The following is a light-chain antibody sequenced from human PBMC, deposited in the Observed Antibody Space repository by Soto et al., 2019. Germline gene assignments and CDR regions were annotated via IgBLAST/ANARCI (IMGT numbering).Light chain of an antibody. CDR3: QQYGSSPSIT. V-gene: IGKV3-20*01. Sequence: EIVLTQSPGTLSLSPGEGATLSCRASQSVSSSYLAWYQQKPGQAPRLLIYGASSRATGIPDRFSGSGSGTDFTLTISRLEPEDFAVYYCQQYGSSPSITFGQGTRLETK. CDR1: QSVSSSY. CDR2: GAS. J-gene: IGKJ5*01.